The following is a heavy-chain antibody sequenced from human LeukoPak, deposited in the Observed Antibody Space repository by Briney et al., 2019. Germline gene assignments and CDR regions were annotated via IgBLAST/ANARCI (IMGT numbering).Heavy chain of an antibody. J-gene: IGHJ4*02. V-gene: IGHV1-46*02. Sequence: SVQVSCQACGYTFNRQYMHCLQLAPGQRLEWIGIIKPSGGSTSYAQKCQGRVTMTRDTSTSTVYMELSSLRSEDTAVYYCARGGDTFGGVIVTPFDYWGQGTLVTVSS. CDR2: IKPSGGST. CDR1: GYTFNRQY. D-gene: IGHD3-16*02. CDR3: ARGGDTFGGVIVTPFDY.